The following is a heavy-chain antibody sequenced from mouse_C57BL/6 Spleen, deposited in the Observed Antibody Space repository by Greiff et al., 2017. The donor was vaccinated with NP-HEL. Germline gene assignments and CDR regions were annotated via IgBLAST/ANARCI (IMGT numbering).Heavy chain of an antibody. V-gene: IGHV1-26*01. Sequence: VQLQQSGPELVKPGASVKISCKASGYTFTDYYMNWVKQSHGKSLEWIGDINPNNGGTSYNQKFKGKATLTVDKSSSTAYMELRSLTSEDSAVYYCARRSNYEAWFAYWGQGTLVTVSA. CDR1: GYTFTDYY. J-gene: IGHJ3*01. CDR3: ARRSNYEAWFAY. D-gene: IGHD2-5*01. CDR2: INPNNGGT.